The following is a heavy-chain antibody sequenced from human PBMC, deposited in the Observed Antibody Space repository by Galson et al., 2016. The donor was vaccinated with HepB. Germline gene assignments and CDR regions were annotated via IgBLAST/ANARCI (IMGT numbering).Heavy chain of an antibody. CDR1: GFSVSGNY. J-gene: IGHJ2*01. V-gene: IGHV3-66*01. Sequence: SLRLSCAASGFSVSGNYMSWVRQAPGKGLEWASVLYPDGRTYYVDSVKARFTIYRDHSNNILFLQMNSLRAEDTAVYYFSKNSGLYRNGYFDLWGRGTLVTVSP. CDR2: LYPDGRT. D-gene: IGHD6-19*01. CDR3: SKNSGLYRNGYFDL.